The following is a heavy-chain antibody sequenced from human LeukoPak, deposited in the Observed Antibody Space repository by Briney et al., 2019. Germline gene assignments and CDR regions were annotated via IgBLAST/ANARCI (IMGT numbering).Heavy chain of an antibody. CDR3: ARECHHLYSVDIVVVPAAIQKEQNWFDP. D-gene: IGHD2-2*02. CDR2: ISSSSSYI. J-gene: IGHJ5*02. Sequence: KSGGSLRLSCAASGFTFSSYSMNWVRQAPGKGLEWVSSISSSSSYIYYADSVKGRFTISRDNAKNSLYLQMNSLRAEDTAVYYCARECHHLYSVDIVVVPAAIQKEQNWFDPWGQGTLVTVSS. V-gene: IGHV3-21*01. CDR1: GFTFSSYS.